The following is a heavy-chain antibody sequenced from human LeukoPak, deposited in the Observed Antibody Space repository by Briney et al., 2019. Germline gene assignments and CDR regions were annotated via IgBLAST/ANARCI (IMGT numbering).Heavy chain of an antibody. CDR2: ISSGSSTI. Sequence: GGSLRLSCAASGFIFSNCGMHWVRQAPGKGLEWISYISSGSSTIYYADSVKGRFTISRDNAKNSLYLQMNSLRAEDMAVYYCARGSDLKYFQYWGQGTLVTVSS. CDR1: GFIFSNCG. V-gene: IGHV3-48*01. CDR3: ARGSDLKYFQY. J-gene: IGHJ1*01.